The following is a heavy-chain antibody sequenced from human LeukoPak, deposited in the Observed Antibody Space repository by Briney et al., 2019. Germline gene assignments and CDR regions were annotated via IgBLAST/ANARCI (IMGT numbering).Heavy chain of an antibody. CDR2: IKSKTDGGTT. V-gene: IGHV3-15*01. J-gene: IGHJ6*04. Sequence: GGSLRLSCSASGFTFSESAMSWVRQAPGKGLEWVGRIKSKTDGGTTDYAAPVKGRFTISRDDSKNTLYLQMNSLKTEDTAVYYCTTLMVRGDSYYYYGMDVWGKGTTVTVSS. CDR1: GFTFSESA. D-gene: IGHD3-10*01. CDR3: TTLMVRGDSYYYYGMDV.